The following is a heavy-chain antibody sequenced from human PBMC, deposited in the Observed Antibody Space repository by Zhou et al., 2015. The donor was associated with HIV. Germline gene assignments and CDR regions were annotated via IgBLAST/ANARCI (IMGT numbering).Heavy chain of an antibody. D-gene: IGHD3-10*01. CDR1: GYTFTSYD. J-gene: IGHJ6*02. CDR2: MNPNSGNT. CDR3: ARGLGTVLLVGSGRRGDYGMGRR. Sequence: QVQLVQSGAEVKKPGASVKVSCKASGYTFTSYDINWVRQATGQGLEWMGWMNPNSGNTGYAQKFQGRVTMTRNTSISTAYMELSSLRSEDTAVYYCARGLGTVLLVGSGRRGDYGMGRRGAKGPRSPSP. V-gene: IGHV1-8*01.